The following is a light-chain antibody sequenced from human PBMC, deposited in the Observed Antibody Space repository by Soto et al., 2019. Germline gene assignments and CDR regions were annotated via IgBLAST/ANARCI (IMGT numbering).Light chain of an antibody. Sequence: IVMTQSPATLSVSPGERATISCRASQTVNNNLAWYQQGPGQAPRLLIYAASTMATGVPARFSGSGAGTECTLIIRSLRSQEFAVYYFQQYNTCPTPRESVGAGTKVDVK. V-gene: IGKV3D-15*01. CDR3: QQYNTCPTPRES. CDR1: QTVNNN. J-gene: IGKJ3*01. CDR2: AAS.